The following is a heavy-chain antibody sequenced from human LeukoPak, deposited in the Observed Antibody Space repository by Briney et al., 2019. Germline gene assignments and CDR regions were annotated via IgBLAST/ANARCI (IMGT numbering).Heavy chain of an antibody. CDR1: GGSFSGYY. J-gene: IGHJ6*03. Sequence: SETLSLTCAVYGGSFSGYYWSWIRQPPGKGLEWIGEINHSGSTNYNPSLKSRVTISVDTSKNQFSLKLSSVTAADTAVYYCARRSNYVNYYYYYYYYMDVWGKGTTVTVSS. V-gene: IGHV4-34*01. CDR3: ARRSNYVNYYYYYYYYMDV. D-gene: IGHD4-11*01. CDR2: INHSGST.